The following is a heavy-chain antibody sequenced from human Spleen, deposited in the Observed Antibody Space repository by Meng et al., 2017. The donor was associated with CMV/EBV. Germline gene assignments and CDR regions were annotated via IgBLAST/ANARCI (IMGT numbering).Heavy chain of an antibody. CDR1: GFTFSSYE. CDR2: ISSSGSTI. D-gene: IGHD2-2*01. J-gene: IGHJ6*02. V-gene: IGHV3-48*03. CDR3: ARGNQKYCSSTSCYTTNYYYYGMDV. Sequence: GGSLRLSCAASGFTFSSYEMNWVRQAPGKGLEWVSYISSSGSTIYYADSVKGRFTISRDNAKNSLYLQMNSLRAEDTAVYYCARGNQKYCSSTSCYTTNYYYYGMDVWGQGTTVTV.